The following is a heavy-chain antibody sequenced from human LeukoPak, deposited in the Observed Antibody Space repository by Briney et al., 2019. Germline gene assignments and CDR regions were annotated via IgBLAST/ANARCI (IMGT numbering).Heavy chain of an antibody. V-gene: IGHV3-30*02. CDR2: IHSNGNTK. Sequence: GGSLRLSCAASGFTFSSYGAHWVRHSAGKGLEWLAFIHSNGNTKYYSDSVKGRFSISTDNSISTCYLQMNNLSPADTALYYCAKDRPYFDHWGQGTMVTVSS. J-gene: IGHJ4*03. CDR1: GFTFSSYG. CDR3: AKDRPYFDH.